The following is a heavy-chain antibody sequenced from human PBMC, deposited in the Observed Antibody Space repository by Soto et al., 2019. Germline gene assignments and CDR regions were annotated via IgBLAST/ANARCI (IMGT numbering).Heavy chain of an antibody. CDR3: ARDPYYYGSGSAGFDP. V-gene: IGHV1-69*04. D-gene: IGHD3-10*01. CDR2: IIPILGIA. J-gene: IGHJ5*02. Sequence: QVQLVQSGAEVKKPESSVKVSCKASGGTFSSYTISWVRQAPGQGLEWMGRIIPILGIANYAQKFQGRVTITADRSTSTAYMELSSLRSEDTAVYYCARDPYYYGSGSAGFDPWGQGTLVTVSS. CDR1: GGTFSSYT.